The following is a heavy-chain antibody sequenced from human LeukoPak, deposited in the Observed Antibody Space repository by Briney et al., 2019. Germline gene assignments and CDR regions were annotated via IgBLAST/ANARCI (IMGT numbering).Heavy chain of an antibody. J-gene: IGHJ6*03. CDR1: GGTSSSHG. D-gene: IGHD3-3*01. CDR2: IIPIFDTT. Sequence: GASVKVSCKPSGGTSSSHGISWVRQAPGQGLEWMGEIIPIFDTTNYAQKFQGRVTITADESTSTAYMDLSSLRSEDTAVYYCARGDLRRVAISGVIPRGYYYMDVWGKGTTVTVSS. CDR3: ARGDLRRVAISGVIPRGYYYMDV. V-gene: IGHV1-69*01.